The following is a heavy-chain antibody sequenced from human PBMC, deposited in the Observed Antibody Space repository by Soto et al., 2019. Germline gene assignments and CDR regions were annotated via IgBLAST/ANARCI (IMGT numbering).Heavy chain of an antibody. CDR1: GGSISTGGYY. V-gene: IGHV4-31*03. CDR3: ARVGYLDDSAYNAFDI. J-gene: IGHJ3*02. Sequence: SETLSLTCTVSGGSISTGGYYWSWIRQHPGKGLEWIGYIYYSGSTYYNPSLKSRVTISVDTSKNQFSLKLSSVTAADTAVYYCARVGYLDDSAYNAFDIWGQGTMVTVSS. CDR2: IYYSGST. D-gene: IGHD3-22*01.